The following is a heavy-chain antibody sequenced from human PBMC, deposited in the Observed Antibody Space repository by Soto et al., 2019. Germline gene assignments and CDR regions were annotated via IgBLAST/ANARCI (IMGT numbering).Heavy chain of an antibody. V-gene: IGHV4-59*01. CDR1: GGSISSYY. D-gene: IGHD3-9*01. CDR3: ARAFIVTGDYIHDAFDI. J-gene: IGHJ3*02. CDR2: IYYSGRT. Sequence: QVQLQESGPGLVKPSETLSLTCTVSGGSISSYYWSWIRQPPGKGLAWIGHIYYSGRTNYNPSLTRRVAISVDPSKKQFALKLSSVTAADTTVYYCARAFIVTGDYIHDAFDIWGQGTMVTVSP.